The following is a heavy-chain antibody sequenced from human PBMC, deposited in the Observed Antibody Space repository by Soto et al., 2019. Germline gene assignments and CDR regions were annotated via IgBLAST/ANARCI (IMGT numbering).Heavy chain of an antibody. D-gene: IGHD4-17*01. CDR2: IYPGDSDT. Sequence: PGESLKISCKGSGYSFTSYWIGWVRQMPGKGLEWMGIIYPGDSDTRYSPSFQGQVTISADKSISTAYLQWSSLKASDTAMYYCERHSTDYGDSQGSSGGYGMDVWGQGTTVTVSS. V-gene: IGHV5-51*01. CDR1: GYSFTSYW. J-gene: IGHJ6*02. CDR3: ERHSTDYGDSQGSSGGYGMDV.